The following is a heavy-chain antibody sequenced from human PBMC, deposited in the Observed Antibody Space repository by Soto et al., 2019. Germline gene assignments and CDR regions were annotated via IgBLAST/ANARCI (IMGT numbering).Heavy chain of an antibody. V-gene: IGHV3-7*01. Sequence: PGGSLRLSCAAAGFTFSSYWMSWVRQAPGKGLEWVASIKQDGSDKQYVDSVKGRVTISRDNAENSLYVQMNSLRDEDTAVYYCARPSRPYDFWSGPFDPWGQGTLVTVSS. CDR2: IKQDGSDK. CDR3: ARPSRPYDFWSGPFDP. CDR1: GFTFSSYW. D-gene: IGHD3-3*01. J-gene: IGHJ5*02.